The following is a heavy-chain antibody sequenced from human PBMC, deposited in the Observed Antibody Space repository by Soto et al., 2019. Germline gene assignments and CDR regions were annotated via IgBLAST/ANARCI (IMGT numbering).Heavy chain of an antibody. CDR2: IYYSGST. Sequence: QVQLQESGPGLVKPSETLSLTCTVSGGSISSYYWSWIRQPTGKGLEWIGYIYYSGSTNYNPSLKSPVTISVDTSNSQFSLKLSSVTAAATAVYYFARGGSPLGDLYYFAYWGQGTLVTFSS. D-gene: IGHD2-15*01. CDR3: ARGGSPLGDLYYFAY. CDR1: GGSISSYY. V-gene: IGHV4-59*01. J-gene: IGHJ4*02.